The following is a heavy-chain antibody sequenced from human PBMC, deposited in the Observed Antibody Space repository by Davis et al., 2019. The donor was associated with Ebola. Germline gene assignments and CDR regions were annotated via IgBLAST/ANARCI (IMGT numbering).Heavy chain of an antibody. J-gene: IGHJ5*02. D-gene: IGHD4-17*01. Sequence: GESLKISCAASGFTFSNYDMHWVRQAPGKGLEWVASIRYDATKKDYADSVKGRFTISRDTSKNTLYLEMNSLRFEDTAVYYCARGSDYADYGSFDPWGQGTLVTVSS. CDR3: ARGSDYADYGSFDP. V-gene: IGHV3-30*02. CDR2: IRYDATKK. CDR1: GFTFSNYD.